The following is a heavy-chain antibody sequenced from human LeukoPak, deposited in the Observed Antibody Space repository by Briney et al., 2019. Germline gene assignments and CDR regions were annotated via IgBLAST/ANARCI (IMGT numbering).Heavy chain of an antibody. CDR2: IYYSGST. CDR3: ARDSGLAAAGTYYYYGMDV. V-gene: IGHV4-59*01. J-gene: IGHJ6*02. D-gene: IGHD6-13*01. CDR1: GGSISSYY. Sequence: SETLSLTCTVSGGSISSYYWSWIRQPPGKGLEWSGYIYYSGSTNYNPSLKSRVTIPVDTSKNQFSLKLSSVTAADTAVYYCARDSGLAAAGTYYYYGMDVWGQGTTVTVSS.